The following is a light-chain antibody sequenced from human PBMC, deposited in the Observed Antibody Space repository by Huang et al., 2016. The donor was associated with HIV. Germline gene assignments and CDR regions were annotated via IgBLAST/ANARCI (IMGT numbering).Light chain of an antibody. V-gene: IGKV2-28*01. CDR3: MPGLQAWT. CDR1: QSLLHRNGHNY. J-gene: IGKJ1*01. CDR2: LGS. Sequence: DIVLVQSPASLSVTPGEAASITCRSSQSLLHRNGHNYLDWYWQKPGQSPQLLIYLGSTRASGVPDRFSGGGSSTDFTLRINGVEAGDVGVYYCMPGLQAWTFGQGTKVEIK.